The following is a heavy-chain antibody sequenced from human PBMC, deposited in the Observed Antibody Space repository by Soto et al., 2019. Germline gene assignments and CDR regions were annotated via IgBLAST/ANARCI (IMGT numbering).Heavy chain of an antibody. CDR1: GYSFTSYW. CDR2: IDPSDSYT. D-gene: IGHD5-18*01. V-gene: IGHV5-10-1*01. CDR3: ARHTGGDYYYYGMDV. Sequence: PGESLKISCKGSGYSFTSYWISWVRQMPGKGLEWMGRIDPSDSYTNYSPSLQGHVTISADKSIGTAYLQWSSLKASDTAMYYCARHTGGDYYYYGMDVWGQGTTVTVSS. J-gene: IGHJ6*02.